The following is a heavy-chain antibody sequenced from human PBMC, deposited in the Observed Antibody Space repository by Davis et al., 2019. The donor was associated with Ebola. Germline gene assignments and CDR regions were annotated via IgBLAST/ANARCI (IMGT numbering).Heavy chain of an antibody. CDR2: INAGNGNT. D-gene: IGHD3-3*01. CDR1: GYTFTDHF. CDR3: ASLGDVVEWLPPSLYYAVDV. V-gene: IGHV1-3*01. Sequence: ASVKVSCKASGYTFTDHFMHWVRQAPGQRLEWMGWINAGNGNTKYSQKFQGRVTINRDTSASTAYMELSSLRSEDTAVYFCASLGDVVEWLPPSLYYAVDVWGQGTTVTVSS. J-gene: IGHJ6*02.